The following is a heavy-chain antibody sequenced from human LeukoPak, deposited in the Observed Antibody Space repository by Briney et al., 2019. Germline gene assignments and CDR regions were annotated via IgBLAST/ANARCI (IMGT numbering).Heavy chain of an antibody. CDR2: IYYNGRT. CDR3: ARHSAYGDQGFDF. Sequence: SETLSLTCTVSGGSVYSSSFYWGWVRQSPGKGLEWIATIYYNGRTFYNTSLKSRLTISVDTSMNEFYLMLRSVTAADTAVYYCARHSAYGDQGFDFWGQGILVAVSS. V-gene: IGHV4-39*01. J-gene: IGHJ4*02. D-gene: IGHD4-17*01. CDR1: GGSVYSSSFY.